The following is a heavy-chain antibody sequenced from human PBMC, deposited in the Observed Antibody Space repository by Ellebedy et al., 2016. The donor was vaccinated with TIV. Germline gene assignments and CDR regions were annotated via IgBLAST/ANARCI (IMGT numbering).Heavy chain of an antibody. J-gene: IGHJ6*02. V-gene: IGHV3-7*01. Sequence: GGSLRLSXAASGFTFSSYWMSWVRQAPGKGLEWVANIKQDGSEKYYVDSVKGRFTISRDNAKNSLYLQMNSLRAEDTAVYYCARDVMVRGVSDGMDVWGQGTTVTVSS. CDR1: GFTFSSYW. CDR3: ARDVMVRGVSDGMDV. CDR2: IKQDGSEK. D-gene: IGHD3-10*01.